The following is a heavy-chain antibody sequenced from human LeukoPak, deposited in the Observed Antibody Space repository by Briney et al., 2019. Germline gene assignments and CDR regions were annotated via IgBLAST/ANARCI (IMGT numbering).Heavy chain of an antibody. CDR2: IYWDDDK. Sequence: SGPTLVKPTQTLTLTCTFSGFSLRTRGVGVGWIRQPPGKALEWLALIYWDDDKRYSPSLKSRLTITKDTSKHQVVLTMTNMDPVDTATYYCAHRRGYDFWSGYRETNWFDPWGQGTLVTVSS. CDR1: GFSLRTRGVG. D-gene: IGHD3-3*01. J-gene: IGHJ5*02. V-gene: IGHV2-5*02. CDR3: AHRRGYDFWSGYRETNWFDP.